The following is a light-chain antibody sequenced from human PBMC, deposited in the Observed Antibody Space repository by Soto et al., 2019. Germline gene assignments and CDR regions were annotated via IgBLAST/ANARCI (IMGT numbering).Light chain of an antibody. Sequence: DIQMTQSPSTLSASLGDRVTITCRASRNIERRLAWYQQKPGRAPKLLISDASTLETGVPSRFSGGGSGTEFTLTISNLQADDVATYYCQHCDTYWAFGPGTRVEVE. CDR2: DAS. J-gene: IGKJ1*01. CDR1: RNIERR. V-gene: IGKV1-5*01. CDR3: QHCDTYWA.